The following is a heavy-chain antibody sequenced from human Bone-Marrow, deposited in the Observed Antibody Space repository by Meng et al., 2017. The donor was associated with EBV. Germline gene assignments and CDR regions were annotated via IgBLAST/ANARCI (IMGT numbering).Heavy chain of an antibody. V-gene: IGHV3-11*01. Sequence: QGQLVESGGGLGQPGGSLRLSCAVSGFTFNEYYITWIRQAPGKGLELVSNISGGGSSINYADSVRGRFTISRDNSKNSLYLQMNSLRAEDTAVYYCARDKWAGEVVTAFGYWGQGALVIVSS. D-gene: IGHD2-15*01. CDR1: GFTFNEYY. CDR2: ISGGGSSI. J-gene: IGHJ4*02. CDR3: ARDKWAGEVVTAFGY.